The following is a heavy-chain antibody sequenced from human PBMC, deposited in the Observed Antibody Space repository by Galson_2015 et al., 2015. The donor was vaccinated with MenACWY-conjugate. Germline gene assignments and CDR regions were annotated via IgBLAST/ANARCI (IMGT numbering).Heavy chain of an antibody. D-gene: IGHD1-14*01. CDR2: VSGSRNTN. CDR3: AKEGASVNHGYFDY. V-gene: IGHV3-23*01. J-gene: IGHJ4*02. CDR1: GFTFNNYA. Sequence: SLRLSCAASGFTFNNYAMSWVRQAPGKGLEWVSSVSGSRNTNFYADSVKGRFTISRDNSKNTLNLQMNSLRPEDTAVYYCAKEGASVNHGYFDYWGQGTLVTVSS.